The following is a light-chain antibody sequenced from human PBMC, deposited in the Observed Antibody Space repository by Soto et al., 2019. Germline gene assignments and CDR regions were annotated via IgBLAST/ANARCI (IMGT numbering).Light chain of an antibody. V-gene: IGKV1-5*03. Sequence: DIQMTQSPSTVSASVGDRVTITCRASQSISSWLAWYQQKPGKAPKLLIYKASGLESGVPSRFSGSGSGTDFTLTISSLQPNDSATYYCQQYNIFTWTFGQGTKVEIK. J-gene: IGKJ1*01. CDR1: QSISSW. CDR2: KAS. CDR3: QQYNIFTWT.